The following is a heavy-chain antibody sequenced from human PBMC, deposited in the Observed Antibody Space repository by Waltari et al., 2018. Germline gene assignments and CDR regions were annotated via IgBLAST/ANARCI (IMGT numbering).Heavy chain of an antibody. V-gene: IGHV3-23*01. J-gene: IGHJ4*02. Sequence: EVQLLESGGGLVQPGGSLRLSCAASGFTFSSYAMSWVRQAPGKGLEWVSAISGSGGSTYYADSVKGRFTISRDNSKNTLYLQMNSLRAEDTAVYYCAKPRNGLTKTEHYYFDYWGQGTLVTVSS. D-gene: IGHD3-3*01. CDR1: GFTFSSYA. CDR2: ISGSGGST. CDR3: AKPRNGLTKTEHYYFDY.